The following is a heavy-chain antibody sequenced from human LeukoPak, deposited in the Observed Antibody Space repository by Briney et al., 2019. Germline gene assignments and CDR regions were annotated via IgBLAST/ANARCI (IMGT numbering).Heavy chain of an antibody. D-gene: IGHD1-1*01. V-gene: IGHV1-2*02. J-gene: IGHJ4*02. CDR2: INPNSGGT. Sequence: ASVNLSCKSSGYTFTGYDMHWVRQAPGQGLEWMGWINPNSGGTNTAHKYQGRGTMTSDTANTTTYMELSRLRSEATAASYCSSGPGTTGEFDYWGQGTLVTVSS. CDR1: GYTFTGYD. CDR3: SSGPGTTGEFDY.